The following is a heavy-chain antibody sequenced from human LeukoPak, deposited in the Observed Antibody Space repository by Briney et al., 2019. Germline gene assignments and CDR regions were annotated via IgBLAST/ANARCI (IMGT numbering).Heavy chain of an antibody. CDR2: ISGGGDTI. D-gene: IGHD3-22*01. V-gene: IGHV3-48*04. Sequence: GGSLRLSCAASGFTFSTYSMNWVRQAPGKGLEWVAAISGGGDTIYYADSVKGRFTVSRDNAENSVYLQMNSVRAEDTAAYYCARDPINSHHSGYYFDYWSQGTLVIVST. CDR3: ARDPINSHHSGYYFDY. J-gene: IGHJ4*02. CDR1: GFTFSTYS.